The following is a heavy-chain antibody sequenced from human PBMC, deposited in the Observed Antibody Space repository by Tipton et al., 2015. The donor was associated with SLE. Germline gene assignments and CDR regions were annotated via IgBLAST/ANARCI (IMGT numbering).Heavy chain of an antibody. D-gene: IGHD3-3*01. CDR2: IRSKAYGGTT. Sequence: SLRLSCTASGFTFGDYAMSWFRQAPGKGLEWVGFIRSKAYGGTTEYAASVKGRFTISRDDSKSIAYLQMNSLKTEDTAVYYCTRDKYDTIFGVELYYYGMDVWGQGTTVTVSS. CDR1: GFTFGDYA. V-gene: IGHV3-49*03. J-gene: IGHJ6*02. CDR3: TRDKYDTIFGVELYYYGMDV.